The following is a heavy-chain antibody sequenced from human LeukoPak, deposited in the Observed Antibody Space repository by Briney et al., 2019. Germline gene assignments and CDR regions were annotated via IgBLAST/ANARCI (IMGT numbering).Heavy chain of an antibody. Sequence: GGSLRLSCAASGFTFSSYSMNWVRQAPGKGLEWVSYISSSSSTIYYADSVKGRFTISRDNAKNSLYLQMNSLRAEDTAVYCCAELGITMIGGVWGKGTTVTISS. V-gene: IGHV3-48*04. CDR3: AELGITMIGGV. CDR1: GFTFSSYS. D-gene: IGHD3-10*02. J-gene: IGHJ6*04. CDR2: ISSSSSTI.